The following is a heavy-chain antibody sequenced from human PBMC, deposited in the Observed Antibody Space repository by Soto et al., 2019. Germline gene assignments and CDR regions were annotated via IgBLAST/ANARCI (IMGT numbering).Heavy chain of an antibody. Sequence: EVPLLESGGGLVQPGGSLRLSCAASGFTFSSYAMSWVRQAPGKGLEWVSAISGSGGSTYYADSVKGRFTISRDNSKNTLYLQMNSLRAEDTAVYYCAKVATRDGYIPERYFQHWGQGTLVTVSS. CDR3: AKVATRDGYIPERYFQH. V-gene: IGHV3-23*01. J-gene: IGHJ1*01. CDR2: ISGSGGST. CDR1: GFTFSSYA. D-gene: IGHD5-12*01.